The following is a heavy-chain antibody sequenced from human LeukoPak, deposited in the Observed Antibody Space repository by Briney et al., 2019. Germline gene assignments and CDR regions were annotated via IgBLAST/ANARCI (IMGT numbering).Heavy chain of an antibody. J-gene: IGHJ3*02. D-gene: IGHD3-10*01. V-gene: IGHV3-23*01. Sequence: GGSLRLSCAASEFTFSSYGMSWVGQAPGKGLEWVSAISGSGGSTYYADSVKGRFTISRDNSKNTLHLQMNSLRAEDTAIYYCAKGGYGSGSYSGFDIWGQGTMVTVSS. CDR2: ISGSGGST. CDR3: AKGGYGSGSYSGFDI. CDR1: EFTFSSYG.